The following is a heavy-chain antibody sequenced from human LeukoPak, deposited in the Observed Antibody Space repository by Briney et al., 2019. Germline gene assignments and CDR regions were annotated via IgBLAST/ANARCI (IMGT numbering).Heavy chain of an antibody. CDR3: ARDSFTYYDILTGFDP. Sequence: GSLRLSCAASGFTFSSYWMSWVRQAPGKGLEWIGEIYHSGSTNYNPSLKSRVTISVDKSKNQFSLKLSSVTAADTAVYYCARDSFTYYDILTGFDPWGQGTLVTVSS. D-gene: IGHD3-9*01. J-gene: IGHJ5*02. V-gene: IGHV4-4*02. CDR1: GFTFSSYW. CDR2: IYHSGST.